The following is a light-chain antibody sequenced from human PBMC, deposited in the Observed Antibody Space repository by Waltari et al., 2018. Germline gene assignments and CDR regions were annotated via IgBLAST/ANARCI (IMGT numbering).Light chain of an antibody. CDR2: DVS. J-gene: IGLJ2*01. CDR1: SSDVGGYNY. V-gene: IGLV2-14*01. Sequence: QSALTQPASVSGSPGQSITISCTGTSSDVGGYNYVSWYQQHPGKAPKLMIYDVSKRPSGVSNRFSGSKSGNTASLTISGLQAEDEADYYCSSYTSSSTFGGGTKLTV. CDR3: SSYTSSST.